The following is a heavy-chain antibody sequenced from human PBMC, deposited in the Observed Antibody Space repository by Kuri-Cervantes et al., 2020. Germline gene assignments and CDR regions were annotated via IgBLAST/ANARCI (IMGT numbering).Heavy chain of an antibody. Sequence: SETLSLTCAVSGGSISSGGYSWSWIRQPPGKGLEWIGYIYHSGSTYYNPSLKSRVTISVDRSKNQFSLKLSSVTAADTAVYYCARGHCSGGSCYDYWGQGTLVTVTS. J-gene: IGHJ4*02. D-gene: IGHD2-15*01. CDR3: ARGHCSGGSCYDY. CDR1: GGSISSGGYS. V-gene: IGHV4-30-2*01. CDR2: IYHSGST.